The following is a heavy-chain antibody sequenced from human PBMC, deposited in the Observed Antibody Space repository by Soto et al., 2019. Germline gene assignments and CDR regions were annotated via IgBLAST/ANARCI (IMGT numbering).Heavy chain of an antibody. CDR2: IIPIFGTA. CDR1: GGTFSSYA. D-gene: IGHD3-10*01. CDR3: AGNFGELLWSNY. Sequence: SVNVSCKASGGTFSSYAISWVRQAPGQGLEWMGGIIPIFGTANYAQKFQGRVTITADESTSTAYMELSSLRSEDTAVYYCAGNFGELLWSNYWGQGTLVTVSS. V-gene: IGHV1-69*13. J-gene: IGHJ4*02.